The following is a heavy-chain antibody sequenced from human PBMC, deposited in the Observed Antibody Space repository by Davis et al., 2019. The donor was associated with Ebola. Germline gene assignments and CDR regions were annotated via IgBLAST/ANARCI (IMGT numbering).Heavy chain of an antibody. CDR2: ISYDGSNK. Sequence: GESLKISCAASGFTFSSYGMHWVRQAPGKGLAWVAVISYDGSNKYYADSVKGRFTISRDNSKNTLYLQMNSLRAEDTAVYYCAKDRGLGHWGQGTLVTVSS. V-gene: IGHV3-30*18. CDR3: AKDRGLGH. CDR1: GFTFSSYG. J-gene: IGHJ4*02. D-gene: IGHD3-10*01.